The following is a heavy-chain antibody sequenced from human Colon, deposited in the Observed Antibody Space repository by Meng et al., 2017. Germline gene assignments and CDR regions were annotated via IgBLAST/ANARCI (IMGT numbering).Heavy chain of an antibody. CDR3: AKSFSPDAATYSDS. D-gene: IGHD2-15*01. Sequence: GESLKISCAASGFTFSSYLMTWVRQAPGKGLEWVSGITGSGGNTFYADSVKGRFSISRDNSKNTLYLQMNSLRADDTAVYYCAKSFSPDAATYSDSWGQGTLVTVSS. J-gene: IGHJ4*02. CDR2: ITGSGGNT. CDR1: GFTFSSYL. V-gene: IGHV3-23*01.